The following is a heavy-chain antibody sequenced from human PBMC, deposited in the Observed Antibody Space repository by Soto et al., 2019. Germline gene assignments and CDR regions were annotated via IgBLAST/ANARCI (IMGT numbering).Heavy chain of an antibody. CDR2: ISGSGGST. CDR3: AKWAGRPGYCSSTSCYTYTGYYYYGMDV. V-gene: IGHV3-23*01. D-gene: IGHD2-2*02. Sequence: AGGSLRLSCAASGFTFSSYAMSWVRQAPGKGLEWVSAISGSGGSTYYADSVKGRFTISRDNSKNTLYLQMNSLRAEDTAVYYCAKWAGRPGYCSSTSCYTYTGYYYYGMDVWGQGTTVTVSS. J-gene: IGHJ6*02. CDR1: GFTFSSYA.